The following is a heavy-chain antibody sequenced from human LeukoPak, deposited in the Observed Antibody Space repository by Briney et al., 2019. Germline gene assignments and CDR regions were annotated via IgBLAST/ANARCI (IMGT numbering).Heavy chain of an antibody. CDR1: GFTVRSNY. D-gene: IGHD3-10*01. V-gene: IGHV3-53*01. Sequence: PGGSLRLSCAASGFTVRSNYMKWVRQAPGKGLEWVSVIYTGGTTYYADSVKGRFTISRDNSKNTMYLQMNSLRAEDTAIYYCTSARGLFGDYWGQGTLVTVSS. CDR2: IYTGGTT. CDR3: TSARGLFGDY. J-gene: IGHJ4*02.